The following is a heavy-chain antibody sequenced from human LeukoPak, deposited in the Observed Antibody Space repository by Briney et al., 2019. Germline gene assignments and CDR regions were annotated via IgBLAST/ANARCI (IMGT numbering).Heavy chain of an antibody. CDR3: ARAHPSSINYYDSSGYAFDI. CDR2: IYYSGST. Sequence: SETLSLTCTVSGGSISSSSYYWGWIRQPPGKGLEWIGSIYYSGSTYYNPSLKSRVTISVDTSKNQFSLKLSSVTAADTAVYYCARAHPSSINYYDSSGYAFDIWGQGTMVTVSS. CDR1: GGSISSSSYY. J-gene: IGHJ3*02. V-gene: IGHV4-39*07. D-gene: IGHD3-22*01.